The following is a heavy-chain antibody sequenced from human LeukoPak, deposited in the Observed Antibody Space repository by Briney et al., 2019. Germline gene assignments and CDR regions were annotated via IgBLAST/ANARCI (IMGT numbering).Heavy chain of an antibody. CDR3: ARDLSPVVRASPMGY. V-gene: IGHV3-30*03. Sequence: PGGSLRLSCAASGFTFTNYGMHWVRQAPGKGLEWVALITYDGYYKYYSDSVKGRFTISSDTSENTLYLQMNSLRAEDTAVYYCARDLSPVVRASPMGYWGQGTPVTVSS. D-gene: IGHD3-10*01. CDR1: GFTFTNYG. J-gene: IGHJ4*02. CDR2: ITYDGYYK.